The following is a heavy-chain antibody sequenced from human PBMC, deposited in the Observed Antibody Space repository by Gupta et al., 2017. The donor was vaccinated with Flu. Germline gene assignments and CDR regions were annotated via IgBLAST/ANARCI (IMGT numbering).Heavy chain of an antibody. Sequence: QVQLVQSGAEVKKPGASVKVSCKASGYTFTGYYMHWVRQAPGQGLEWMGWINPNSGGTNYAQKVQGRVTMTRDTSISTAYMELSRLRSDDTAVYYCARDSPSCGSGSYNYWGQGTLVTVSS. CDR1: GYTFTGYY. V-gene: IGHV1-2*02. J-gene: IGHJ4*02. D-gene: IGHD3-10*01. CDR3: ARDSPSCGSGSYNY. CDR2: INPNSGGT.